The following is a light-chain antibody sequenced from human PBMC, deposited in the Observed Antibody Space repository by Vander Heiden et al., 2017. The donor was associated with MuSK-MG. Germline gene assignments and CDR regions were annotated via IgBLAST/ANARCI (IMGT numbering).Light chain of an antibody. J-gene: IGLJ2*01. CDR2: DVS. Sequence: QSALTQHASVSGSPGQSITISCTGTSSDVGGYNYVSWYQQHPGKAPKLMSYDVSNRPSGVSNRFSGSKSGNTASLTISGLQAEDEADHYCSSYTSSSTLSVVFGGGTKLTVL. CDR1: SSDVGGYNY. V-gene: IGLV2-14*01. CDR3: SSYTSSSTLSVV.